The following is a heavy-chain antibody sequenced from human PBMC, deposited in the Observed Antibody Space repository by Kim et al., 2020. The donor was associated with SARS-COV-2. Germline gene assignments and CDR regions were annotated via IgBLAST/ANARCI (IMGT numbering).Heavy chain of an antibody. CDR1: GGSISSNSYY. V-gene: IGHV4-39*01. CDR3: ARQYSSLGKWFDP. J-gene: IGHJ5*02. CDR2: IYNSGST. Sequence: SETLSLTCTVSGGSISSNSYYWGWIRQPPGKGLEWIGNIYNSGSTNSNPSLKSRVTISVDTSKNQFSLKLSSVTAADTAVYYCARQYSSLGKWFDPWGQGTLVTVSS. D-gene: IGHD6-19*01.